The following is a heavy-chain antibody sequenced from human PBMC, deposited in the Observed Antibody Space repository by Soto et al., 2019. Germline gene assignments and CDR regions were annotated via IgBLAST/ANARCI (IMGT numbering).Heavy chain of an antibody. CDR2: IYYSGST. D-gene: IGHD3-3*01. V-gene: IGHV4-31*03. CDR1: GGSISSGGYY. J-gene: IGHJ4*02. Sequence: SETLSLTCTVSGGSISSGGYYWSWIRQHPGKGLEWIGYIYYSGSTYYNPSLKSRVTISVDTSKNQFSLKLSSVTAADTAVYYCAREGVEKGDFEWLLPNQYYFDYWGQGTLVTVSS. CDR3: AREGVEKGDFEWLLPNQYYFDY.